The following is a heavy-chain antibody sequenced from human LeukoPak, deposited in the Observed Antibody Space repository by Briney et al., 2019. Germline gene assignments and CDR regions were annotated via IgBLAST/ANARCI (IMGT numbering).Heavy chain of an antibody. CDR3: ARGASSWYPYYYYMDV. D-gene: IGHD6-13*01. J-gene: IGHJ6*03. Sequence: SETLSLTCTVSGGSISSYYWSWIRQPPGKGLEWIGYIYYSGSTNYNPSLKSRVTISVDTSKNQFSLKLSSVTAADTAVYYCARGASSWYPYYYYMDVWGKGTTVTVSS. CDR1: GGSISSYY. CDR2: IYYSGST. V-gene: IGHV4-59*01.